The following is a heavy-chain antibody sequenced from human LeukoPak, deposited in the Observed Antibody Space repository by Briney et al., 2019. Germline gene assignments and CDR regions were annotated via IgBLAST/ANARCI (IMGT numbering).Heavy chain of an antibody. V-gene: IGHV5-51*01. CDR3: GMSGDRVPLQDDVFDV. Sequence: GESLKISCKVSGYSFTSYCIGWGRQMPGKGLEWMGIFFPGDSGPTYSPSFQGQVTISVDKSINTAYLQWSSLQASDTAMYYCGMSGDRVPLQDDVFDVWGQGTMVTVST. CDR1: GYSFTSYC. CDR2: FFPGDSGP. J-gene: IGHJ3*01. D-gene: IGHD1-26*01.